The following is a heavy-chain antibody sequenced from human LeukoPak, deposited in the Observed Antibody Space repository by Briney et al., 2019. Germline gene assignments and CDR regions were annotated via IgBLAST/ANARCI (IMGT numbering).Heavy chain of an antibody. CDR1: GSTFSDYY. J-gene: IGHJ4*02. V-gene: IGHV3-11*04. D-gene: IGHD5-18*01. CDR3: VRDQPIGYSNGYPFDY. Sequence: GGSLRLSCAASGSTFSDYYMSWIRQAPGKGLGWVSYISSSGSTIYYADSVKGRFTISRDNAKNSLYLQMNSLRAEDTAVYYCVRDQPIGYSNGYPFDYWGQGTLVTVSS. CDR2: ISSSGSTI.